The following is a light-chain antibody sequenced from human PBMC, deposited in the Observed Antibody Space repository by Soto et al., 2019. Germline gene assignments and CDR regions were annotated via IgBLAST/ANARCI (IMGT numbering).Light chain of an antibody. V-gene: IGLV2-23*01. Sequence: QTVVTQPASVSGSPGQSITISCTGTSSDLGSYNLVSWFQQHPGKAPKLIIYEGGKRPSGVSNRFSGSWFGNTASLTISGLQAEDAADYYCCSYTTSISVLFGGGTKLTVL. CDR1: SSDLGSYNL. J-gene: IGLJ2*01. CDR2: EGG. CDR3: CSYTTSISVL.